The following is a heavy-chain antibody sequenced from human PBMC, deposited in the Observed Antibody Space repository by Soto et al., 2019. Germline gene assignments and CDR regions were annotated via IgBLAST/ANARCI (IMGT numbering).Heavy chain of an antibody. V-gene: IGHV1-69*01. D-gene: IGHD5-12*01. CDR3: ATQSHSIRESGVYDVFDI. J-gene: IGHJ3*02. CDR1: GGTISSNS. CDR2: IIPMFGST. Sequence: QEQLVQSGAEVKRPGSSMKVSCKASGGTISSNSINWVRQAPGQGLEWMGGIIPMFGSTKYAQRFEGRVTITADESTNTVYLEVNSLRSDDTAVFYCATQSHSIRESGVYDVFDIWGQGTVVTVSS.